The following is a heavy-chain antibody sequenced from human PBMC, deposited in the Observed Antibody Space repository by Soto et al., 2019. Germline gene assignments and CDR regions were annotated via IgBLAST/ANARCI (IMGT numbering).Heavy chain of an antibody. D-gene: IGHD3-3*01. CDR1: GYTFTSYA. V-gene: IGHV1-3*01. CDR3: ARDVYYDFWSGYSQFDY. CDR2: INAGNGNT. Sequence: ASVKVSCKASGYTFTSYAMHWVRQAPGQRLEWMGWINAGNGNTKYSQKFQGRVTITRDTSASTAYMELSSLRSEDTAVYCCARDVYYDFWSGYSQFDYCGQRTLFP. J-gene: IGHJ4*02.